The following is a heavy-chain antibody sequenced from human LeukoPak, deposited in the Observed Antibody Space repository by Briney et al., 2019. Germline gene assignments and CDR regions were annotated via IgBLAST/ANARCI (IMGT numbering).Heavy chain of an antibody. J-gene: IGHJ4*02. V-gene: IGHV6-1*01. CDR1: GDRVSSKNGA. Sequence: SQTLSLTCAISGDRVSSKNGAWNWIRQSPSRGLEWLGRTYYRSKWYDDAESLKGRITISPDTSKNQFSLQLSSVTAADTAVYYCAREDDLSYDYWGQGTLVTVSS. D-gene: IGHD2-21*02. CDR3: AREDDLSYDY. CDR2: TYYRSKWY.